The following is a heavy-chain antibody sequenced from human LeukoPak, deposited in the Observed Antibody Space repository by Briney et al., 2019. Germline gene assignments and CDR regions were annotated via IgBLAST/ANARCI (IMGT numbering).Heavy chain of an antibody. D-gene: IGHD6-19*01. J-gene: IGHJ1*01. V-gene: IGHV1-8*01. Sequence: ASVKVSCTTSGYSFVTSDINWVRQAAGQGLEWMGWMNPLSGNTGYAQKFQGRVTMTRTTSTGTAYMDLSSLRSEDTAVYYCVRSLAVDGTRAYWGQGTLVTVSS. CDR1: GYSFVTSD. CDR3: VRSLAVDGTRAY. CDR2: MNPLSGNT.